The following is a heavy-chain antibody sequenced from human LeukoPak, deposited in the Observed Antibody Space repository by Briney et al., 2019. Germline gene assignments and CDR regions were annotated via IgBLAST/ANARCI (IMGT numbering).Heavy chain of an antibody. Sequence: PGGSLRLSCAASGFTFSSYWMSWVRRAPGKGLEWVANIKQDGSEENFVDSVKGRFTISRDNAKKSLYLQMNSLRAEDTAVYYCARGSSAGASLRHDYWGQGTLVSVSS. D-gene: IGHD1-26*01. CDR2: IKQDGSEE. CDR3: ARGSSAGASLRHDY. V-gene: IGHV3-7*01. CDR1: GFTFSSYW. J-gene: IGHJ4*02.